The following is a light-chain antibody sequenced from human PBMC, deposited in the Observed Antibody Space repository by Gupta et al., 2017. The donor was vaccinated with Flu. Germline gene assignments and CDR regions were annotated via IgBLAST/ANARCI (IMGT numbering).Light chain of an antibody. Sequence: DIQMTQSPSSLSASVGDRVTITCRASRSISSYLNWYQQKPGRAPKLLIRGASSLQSGVPSRFSGSGSGTDFTLTISSLQPEDFATYYCQQSYATLMYSFGQGTKLEIQ. J-gene: IGKJ2*03. V-gene: IGKV1-39*01. CDR2: GAS. CDR3: QQSYATLMYS. CDR1: RSISSY.